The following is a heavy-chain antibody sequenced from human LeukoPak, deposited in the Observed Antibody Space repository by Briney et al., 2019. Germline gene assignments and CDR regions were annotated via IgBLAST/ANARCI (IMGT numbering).Heavy chain of an antibody. Sequence: GASVKVSCKASGYTFTNYFMHWMREAPGQGRVWMGIINPSGGSTSYAQKFQGRVTMTRDTSTSTVYMELSSLRSEDTAVYYCARVGSSSSPFFDYWGQGTLVTVSS. J-gene: IGHJ4*02. V-gene: IGHV1-46*01. CDR1: GYTFTNYF. D-gene: IGHD6-13*01. CDR3: ARVGSSSSPFFDY. CDR2: INPSGGST.